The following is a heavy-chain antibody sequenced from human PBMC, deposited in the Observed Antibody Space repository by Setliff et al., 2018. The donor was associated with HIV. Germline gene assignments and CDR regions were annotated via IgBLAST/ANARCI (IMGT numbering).Heavy chain of an antibody. Sequence: PSETLSLTCTVSGGSISSGSYYWGWIRQPPGKGLEWIGNIYYSGSSYYNPSLKSQVTISVDTSKNQFSLKLSSVTAADTAVYYCARRGYSSGYFDYWGQGMLVTVSS. J-gene: IGHJ4*02. CDR1: GGSISSGSYY. CDR3: ARRGYSSGYFDY. CDR2: IYYSGSS. D-gene: IGHD6-19*01. V-gene: IGHV4-39*01.